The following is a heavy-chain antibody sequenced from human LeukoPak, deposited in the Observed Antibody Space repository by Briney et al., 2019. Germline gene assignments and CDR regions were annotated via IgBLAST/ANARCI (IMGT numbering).Heavy chain of an antibody. CDR2: IRSKALYGTS. Sequence: GSLRLFFSGSGFRSGGYPLSWVPQAPGRGLEWVGFIRSKALYGTSEYAAAVEGRLAISRDDSNNIVYLQMNRLKTEDTAVYFCVRECVGDYYFDYWGQGTLVTVSS. CDR3: VRECVGDYYFDY. V-gene: IGHV3-49*04. CDR1: GFRSGGYP. J-gene: IGHJ4*02.